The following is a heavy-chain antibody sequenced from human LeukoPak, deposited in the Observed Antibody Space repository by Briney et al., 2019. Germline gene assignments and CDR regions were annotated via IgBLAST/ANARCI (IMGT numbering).Heavy chain of an antibody. D-gene: IGHD4-17*01. CDR2: VFSSGSA. CDR1: GGSISSSIYY. V-gene: IGHV4-39*07. Sequence: SETLSLTCTVSGGSISSSIYYWGWIRQSPGKGLEWIGTVFSSGSAFYNPSLKSRVTLSLDTSKNQFSLKLSSVTAADTAVYYCARHRASGDNWFVPWGQGTLVAVSS. CDR3: ARHRASGDNWFVP. J-gene: IGHJ5*02.